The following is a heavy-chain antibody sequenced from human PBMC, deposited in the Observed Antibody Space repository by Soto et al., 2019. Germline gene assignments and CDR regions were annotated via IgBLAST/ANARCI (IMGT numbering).Heavy chain of an antibody. CDR1: GFTFSSYA. V-gene: IGHV3-23*04. Sequence: DVQLVESGGGLVQPEGSLRLSCAASGFTFSSYAMGWVRQGPGKGLEWVAVVSIGGSTHYADSVRGRLTISRDNSKNTRSLPMNSLTAEDTAVYFCAKRSCAGGHVAYWGQGALVNASS. D-gene: IGHD2-8*02. CDR3: AKRSCAGGHVAY. J-gene: IGHJ4*02. CDR2: VSIGGST.